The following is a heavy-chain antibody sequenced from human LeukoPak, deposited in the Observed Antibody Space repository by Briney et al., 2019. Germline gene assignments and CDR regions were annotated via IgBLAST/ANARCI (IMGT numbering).Heavy chain of an antibody. CDR1: GFTFSGYG. D-gene: IGHD1-26*01. CDR3: ATERGVGAPNWFDP. V-gene: IGHV3-30*03. J-gene: IGHJ5*02. CDR2: TSFDGSNK. Sequence: PGGSLRLSCAASGFTFSGYGMHWVRQAPGKGLEWVAVTSFDGSNKYYADSVQGRFTISRDNSKNTLYLQMNSLRAEDAAVYYCATERGVGAPNWFDPWGQGTLVTVS.